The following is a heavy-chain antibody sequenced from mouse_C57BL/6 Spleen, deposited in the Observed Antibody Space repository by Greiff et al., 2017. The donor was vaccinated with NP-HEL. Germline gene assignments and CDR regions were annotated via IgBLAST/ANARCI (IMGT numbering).Heavy chain of an antibody. J-gene: IGHJ1*03. D-gene: IGHD1-1*01. CDR1: GYAFSSSW. V-gene: IGHV1-82*01. Sequence: QVQLKQSGPELVKPGASVKISCKASGYAFSSSWMNWVKQRPGKGLEWIGRIYPGDGDTNYNGKFKGKATLTADKSSSTAYMQLSSLTSEDSAVYFCARSNNSLYYYGSSYDWYFDVWGTGTTVTVSS. CDR2: IYPGDGDT. CDR3: ARSNNSLYYYGSSYDWYFDV.